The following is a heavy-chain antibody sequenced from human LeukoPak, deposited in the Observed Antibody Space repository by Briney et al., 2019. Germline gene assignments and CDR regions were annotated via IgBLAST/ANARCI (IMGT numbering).Heavy chain of an antibody. CDR3: ARLGYSYGHDY. Sequence: SETLSLTCTVSGGPITTYYLSWIRQSAGMGLEWIGRISGSGVITYNPSLKSRVILSLDTSNNHFSLKLSSVTAADTAVYYCARLGYSYGHDYWGQGTLVTVSS. V-gene: IGHV4-4*07. CDR1: GGPITTYY. J-gene: IGHJ4*02. D-gene: IGHD5-18*01. CDR2: ISGSGVI.